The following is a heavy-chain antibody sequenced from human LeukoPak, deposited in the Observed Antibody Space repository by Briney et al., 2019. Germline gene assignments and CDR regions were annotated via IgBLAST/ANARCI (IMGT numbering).Heavy chain of an antibody. CDR3: AYLTPMASIPFDY. J-gene: IGHJ4*02. CDR1: GLSLSTSRVG. CDR2: MYWEHDK. D-gene: IGHD2-21*01. V-gene: IGHV2-5*02. Sequence: SGPTLVNPTQTLTLTCTFSGLSLSTSRVGVGWIRQPPGKALEWVALMYWEHDKLYSPSLKNRLIITKDTTKNDVVLTMTNMDPVDTATSSCAYLTPMASIPFDYWGQGTLVTVSS.